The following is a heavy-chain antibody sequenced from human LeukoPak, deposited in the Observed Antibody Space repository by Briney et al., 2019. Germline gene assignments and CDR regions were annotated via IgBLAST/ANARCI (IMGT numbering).Heavy chain of an antibody. CDR1: GSISGYY. CDR3: ARQKCTSTSCLTKNAFDI. D-gene: IGHD2-2*01. Sequence: SETLSLTCTVSGSISGYYWSWIRQPPGKGLEWIEYIYNSGSTHYNPSLESRVTISVDTSKNQFSLDLSSVTAADTAVYYCARQKCTSTSCLTKNAFDIWGHGTMVTVSS. J-gene: IGHJ3*02. CDR2: IYNSGST. V-gene: IGHV4-59*08.